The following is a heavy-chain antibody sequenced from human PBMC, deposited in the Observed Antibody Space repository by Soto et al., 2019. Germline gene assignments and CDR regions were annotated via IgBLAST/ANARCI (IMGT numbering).Heavy chain of an antibody. CDR2: IWYDGSNK. CDR1: GFTFSSYG. V-gene: IGHV3-30*02. Sequence: GGSLRLSCAASGFTFSSYGMHWVRQAPGKGLEWVAVIWYDGSNKYYADSVKGRFTISRDNSKNTLYLQMNSLRAEDTAVYYCVVAAAANTVDFSHTSFDYWGQGTLVTVSS. CDR3: VVAAAANTVDFSHTSFDY. J-gene: IGHJ4*02. D-gene: IGHD6-13*01.